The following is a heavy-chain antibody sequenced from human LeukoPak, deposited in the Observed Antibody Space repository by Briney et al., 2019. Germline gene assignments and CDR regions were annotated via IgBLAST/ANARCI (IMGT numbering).Heavy chain of an antibody. CDR2: IGTAGDT. J-gene: IGHJ4*02. CDR3: AKGEGGGIAAALDY. Sequence: GGSLRLSCAVSGFTFSSYDMHWVRQATGKGLEWVSAIGTAGDTYYPGSVKGRFTISRENAKNSLYLQMNSLRAGDTAVYYCAKGEGGGIAAALDYWGQGTLVTVSS. D-gene: IGHD6-13*01. V-gene: IGHV3-13*01. CDR1: GFTFSSYD.